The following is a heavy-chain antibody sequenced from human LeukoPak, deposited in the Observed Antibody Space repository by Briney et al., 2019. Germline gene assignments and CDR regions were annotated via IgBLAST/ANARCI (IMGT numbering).Heavy chain of an antibody. CDR1: GFTFSSYE. CDR2: ISSSGSTI. Sequence: PGGSLRFSCAASGFTFSSYEMNGVRQAPGKGLEWVSYISSSGSTIYYADSVKGRFTISRDNAKNSLYLQMNSLRAEDTAVYYCARDWDYGAFDYWGQGTLVTVSS. CDR3: ARDWDYGAFDY. D-gene: IGHD4-17*01. J-gene: IGHJ4*02. V-gene: IGHV3-48*03.